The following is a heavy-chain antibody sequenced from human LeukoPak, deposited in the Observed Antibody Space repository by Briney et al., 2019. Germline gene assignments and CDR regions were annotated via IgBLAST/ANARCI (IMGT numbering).Heavy chain of an antibody. J-gene: IGHJ4*02. CDR2: IYPGDSHT. CDR1: GYSFTTYW. CDR3: ARQSSKGDFDY. D-gene: IGHD4-11*01. Sequence: GESLKISCKGSGYSFTTYWIAWVRQMPGKGLEWMGIIYPGDSHTRNSPSFQGQVTISADKSISTAYLQWSSLKASDTAMYYCARQSSKGDFDYWGQGTLVTASA. V-gene: IGHV5-51*01.